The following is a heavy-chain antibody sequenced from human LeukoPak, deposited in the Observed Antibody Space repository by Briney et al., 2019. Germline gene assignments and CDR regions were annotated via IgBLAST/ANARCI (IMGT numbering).Heavy chain of an antibody. J-gene: IGHJ6*03. CDR3: ARSVEDIVVVPANYYYYYYMDV. Sequence: SETLSLTCAVYVDSFSGYYWSWIRQPPGGGLEWVGGITHSGSSNYNPSLNSRVTISVDTSKNQFSLKLSSVTAADTAVYYCARSVEDIVVVPANYYYYYYMDVWGKGTTVTVSS. CDR2: ITHSGSS. V-gene: IGHV4-34*01. D-gene: IGHD2-2*01. CDR1: VDSFSGYY.